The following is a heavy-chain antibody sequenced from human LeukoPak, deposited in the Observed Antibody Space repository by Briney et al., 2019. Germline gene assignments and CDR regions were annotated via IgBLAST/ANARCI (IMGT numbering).Heavy chain of an antibody. CDR1: GDSISSSSYY. D-gene: IGHD1-26*01. J-gene: IGHJ4*02. V-gene: IGHV4-39*01. CDR2: IYYSGRT. Sequence: SETLSLTCTVPGDSISSSSYYWSWVRQPPGKGLEWIRNIYYSGRTYSNPSLLSRLSISVDTSKNQFFLNLNSVTAADTALYYRASLMVGATSVDSWGQGTLVTVSS. CDR3: ASLMVGATSVDS.